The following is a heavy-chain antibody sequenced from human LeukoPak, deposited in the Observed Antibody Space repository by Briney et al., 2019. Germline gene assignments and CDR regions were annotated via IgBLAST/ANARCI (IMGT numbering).Heavy chain of an antibody. V-gene: IGHV4-59*01. J-gene: IGHJ6*02. CDR1: GGSISSYY. D-gene: IGHD4-4*01. CDR2: IYYSGST. CDR3: ARDSTVTTRYYYYGMDV. Sequence: PSETLSVTCTVSGGSISSYYWSWIRQPPGNGLEWIGYIYYSGSTNYNPSLKSRVTISVDTSKNQFSLKLSSVTAADTAVYYCARDSTVTTRYYYYGMDVWGQGTTVTVSS.